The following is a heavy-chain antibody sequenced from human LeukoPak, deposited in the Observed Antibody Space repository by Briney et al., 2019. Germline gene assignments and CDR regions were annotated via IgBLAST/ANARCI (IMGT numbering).Heavy chain of an antibody. D-gene: IGHD1-14*01. Sequence: GSLRLSCAASGFPFNSFWMHWVRQAPGKGLVWVSDMNEYSSTIRYADSVKGRFTISRDNAKSILYLQMNNLRAEDTAMYFCARGGVNPVDHWGQGTLVTVSS. J-gene: IGHJ4*02. V-gene: IGHV3-74*01. CDR1: GFPFNSFW. CDR3: ARGGVNPVDH. CDR2: MNEYSSTI.